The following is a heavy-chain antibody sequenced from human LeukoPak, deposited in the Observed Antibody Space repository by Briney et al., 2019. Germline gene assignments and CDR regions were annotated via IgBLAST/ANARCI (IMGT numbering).Heavy chain of an antibody. CDR2: IKQDGSEK. V-gene: IGHV3-7*01. CDR1: GFTFSSYW. J-gene: IGHJ4*02. D-gene: IGHD3-10*01. Sequence: GGSLRLSCAASGFTFSSYWMSWVRQAPGKGLEWVANIKQDGSEKYYVDSVKGRFTISRDNAKDSLYLQMNSLRVEDMSVFYCARDRHHYGSGILLPFSYWGQGTLVTVSS. CDR3: ARDRHHYGSGILLPFSY.